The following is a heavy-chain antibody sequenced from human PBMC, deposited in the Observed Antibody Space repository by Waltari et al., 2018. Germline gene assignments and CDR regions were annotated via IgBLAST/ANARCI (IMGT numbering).Heavy chain of an antibody. CDR3: TTLDAPWGG. D-gene: IGHD7-27*01. V-gene: IGHV3-15*01. J-gene: IGHJ4*01. Sequence: EVQMVESGGGSMKPGDSLRLSCVASGFRFTPAWLTWVRQAPGKGLEWVGRITSQNDGATTDLAASVRGRFSISRDDSQSMVFRQMNSLRREDTAVYYCTTLDAPWGGWGHGTLVTVSS. CDR1: GFRFTPAW. CDR2: ITSQNDGATT.